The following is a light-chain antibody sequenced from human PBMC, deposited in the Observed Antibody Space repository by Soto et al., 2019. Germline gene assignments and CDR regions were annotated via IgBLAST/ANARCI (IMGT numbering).Light chain of an antibody. J-gene: IGKJ1*01. V-gene: IGKV3-15*01. CDR2: GAS. CDR1: QSISSN. Sequence: ETVMTQSPGTLSVSPGGRATLSCGASQSISSNLAWYQQKPGQAPRLLIYGASTRATGIPARFSGSGSGTEFTLTISSLQSEDFAVYYCQQYHNWPPGTFGQGTKVEIK. CDR3: QQYHNWPPGT.